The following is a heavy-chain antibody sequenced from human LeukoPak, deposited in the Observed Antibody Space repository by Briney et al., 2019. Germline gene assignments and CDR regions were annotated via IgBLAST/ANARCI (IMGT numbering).Heavy chain of an antibody. J-gene: IGHJ4*02. Sequence: PETLSLTCTVSGGSISSSSYYWGWIRQPPGKGLEWIGSIYYSGSTYYNPSLKSRVTISVDTSKNQFSLKLSSVTAADTAVYYCARRYSSSGGYYFDYWGQGTLVTVSS. CDR3: ARRYSSSGGYYFDY. D-gene: IGHD6-6*01. CDR1: GGSISSSSYY. CDR2: IYYSGST. V-gene: IGHV4-39*01.